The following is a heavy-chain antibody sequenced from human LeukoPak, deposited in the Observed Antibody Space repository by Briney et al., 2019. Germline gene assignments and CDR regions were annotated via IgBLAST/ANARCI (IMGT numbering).Heavy chain of an antibody. V-gene: IGHV1-69*05. CDR3: ARTPNYYDSSGYYDY. J-gene: IGHJ4*02. D-gene: IGHD3-22*01. CDR1: GGTFSSYA. Sequence: SVKVSCKASGGTFSSYAISWVRQAPGQGLEWMGGIIPIFGTANYAQKFQGRVTMTRDTSTSTVYMELSSLRSEDTAVYYCARTPNYYDSSGYYDYWGQGTLVTVSS. CDR2: IIPIFGTA.